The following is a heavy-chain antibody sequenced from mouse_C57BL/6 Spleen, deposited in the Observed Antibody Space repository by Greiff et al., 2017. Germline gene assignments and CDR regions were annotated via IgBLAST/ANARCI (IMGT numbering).Heavy chain of an antibody. CDR1: GYTFTDYE. CDR3: TRLYYDYSWLAY. D-gene: IGHD2-4*01. CDR2: IDPETGGT. J-gene: IGHJ3*01. Sequence: QVQLQQSGAELVRPGASVTLSCKASGYTFTDYEMHWVKQTPVHGLEWIGAIDPETGGTAYNQKFKGKAILTADKSSSTAYMELRSLTSEDSAVYYCTRLYYDYSWLAYWGQGTLVTVSA. V-gene: IGHV1-15*01.